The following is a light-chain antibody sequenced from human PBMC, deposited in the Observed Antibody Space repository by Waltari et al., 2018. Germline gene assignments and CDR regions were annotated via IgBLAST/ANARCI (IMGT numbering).Light chain of an antibody. J-gene: IGLJ2*01. CDR3: SSYAGSNNLV. CDR1: SSDVGAYDY. V-gene: IGLV2-8*01. Sequence: QSALTQPPSASGSPGQSVTISCTGTSSDVGAYDYVSWYQHHPGKAPKLLISEVSKRPSGVPDRVSGSSAVTTSSLTVSGLQAEDEADYYCSSYAGSNNLVFGGGTKLTVL. CDR2: EVS.